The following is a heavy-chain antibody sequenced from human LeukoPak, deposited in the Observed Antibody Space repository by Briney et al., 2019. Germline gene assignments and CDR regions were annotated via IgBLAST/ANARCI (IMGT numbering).Heavy chain of an antibody. CDR2: ISSSGSTI. J-gene: IGHJ4*02. Sequence: GGSLRLSCAASGFTFSDYYMSWIRQAPGKGLEWVSYISSSGSTIYYADSVKGRFTISRDNSKNTLYLQMNSLRAEDTAVYYCARAVDTAMVTFLGYWGQGTLVTVSS. D-gene: IGHD5-18*01. CDR3: ARAVDTAMVTFLGY. V-gene: IGHV3-11*04. CDR1: GFTFSDYY.